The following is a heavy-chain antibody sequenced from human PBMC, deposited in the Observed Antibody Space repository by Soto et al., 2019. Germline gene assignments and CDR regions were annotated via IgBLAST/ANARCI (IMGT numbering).Heavy chain of an antibody. CDR1: GFTFSSYA. CDR3: AKNPRYDSSGH. Sequence: GGSLRLSCAASGFTFSSYAMSWVRQAPGKGLEWVSAISGSGGSTYYADSVKGRFTISRDNSKNTLYLQMDSLRAEDTAVYYCAKNPRYDSSGHWGQGTLVTVSS. CDR2: ISGSGGST. D-gene: IGHD3-22*01. V-gene: IGHV3-23*01. J-gene: IGHJ4*02.